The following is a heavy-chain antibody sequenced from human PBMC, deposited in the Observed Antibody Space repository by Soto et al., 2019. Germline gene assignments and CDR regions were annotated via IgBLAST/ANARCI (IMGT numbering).Heavy chain of an antibody. V-gene: IGHV6-1*01. CDR2: TYYRSKWSS. J-gene: IGHJ4*02. D-gene: IGHD4-17*01. CDR3: ARWDDYGASDQYHFDH. CDR1: GDSVSSKSAA. Sequence: SQTLSLTCAISGDSVSSKSAAWHWIRQSPSRGLEWLGRTYYRSKWSSNYAVSVKSRITINPDTSKNQFSLELRSLRPDDAALYYCARWDDYGASDQYHFDHWGQGTLVTVSS.